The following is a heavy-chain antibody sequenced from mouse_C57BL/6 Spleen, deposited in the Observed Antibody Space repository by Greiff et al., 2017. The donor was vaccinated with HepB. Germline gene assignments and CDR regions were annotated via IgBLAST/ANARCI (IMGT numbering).Heavy chain of an antibody. Sequence: EVKLVESGGDLVKPGGSLKLSCAASGFTFSSYGMSWVRQTPDKRLEWVATISSGGSYTYYPDSVKGRFTISRDNAKNTLYLQMSSLKSEDTAMYYCAQAGFAYWGQGTLVTVSA. CDR2: ISSGGSYT. CDR3: AQAGFAY. V-gene: IGHV5-6*02. CDR1: GFTFSSYG. D-gene: IGHD3-2*02. J-gene: IGHJ3*01.